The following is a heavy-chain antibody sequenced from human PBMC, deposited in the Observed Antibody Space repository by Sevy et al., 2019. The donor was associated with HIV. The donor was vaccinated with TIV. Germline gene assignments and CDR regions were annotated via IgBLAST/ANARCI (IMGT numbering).Heavy chain of an antibody. Sequence: GGSLRLSCAASGFTFSNYYMNWIRQAPGKGLEWVSYISGTGNTKDYTDSVKGRFTISRDNAKNSLFLQMDSLRVEDTAVYYCARDPTYYAFWSGYYTGWFDPWGQGTLVTVSS. V-gene: IGHV3-11*01. J-gene: IGHJ5*02. D-gene: IGHD3-3*01. CDR1: GFTFSNYY. CDR2: ISGTGNTK. CDR3: ARDPTYYAFWSGYYTGWFDP.